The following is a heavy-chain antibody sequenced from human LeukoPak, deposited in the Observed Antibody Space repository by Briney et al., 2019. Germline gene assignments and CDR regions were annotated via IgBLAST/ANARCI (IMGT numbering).Heavy chain of an antibody. D-gene: IGHD3-22*01. CDR1: GFTFSSYA. V-gene: IGHV3-21*01. J-gene: IGHJ5*02. CDR3: AGRDTSGYFFDP. Sequence: AGGSLRLSCAASGFTFSSYAMSWVRQAPGKGLEWVSSISSGGVYIYYEDSVKGRFTISRDNAKNSLSLQINSLRAEDTAVYYCAGRDTSGYFFDPWGQGTLVTVSS. CDR2: ISSGGVYI.